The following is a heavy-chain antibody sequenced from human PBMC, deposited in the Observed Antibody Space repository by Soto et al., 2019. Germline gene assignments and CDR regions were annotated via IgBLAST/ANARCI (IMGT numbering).Heavy chain of an antibody. CDR1: GGSISRYY. CDR3: ARDRPGTYYYSMDV. Sequence: QVQLQQSGPGLVKPSETLSLTCSVSGGSISRYYWSWIRQPARKGLEWIGRISPSGSTNYNPSLNSRVTMSIDTSKNHCSRKLSSVTAADTAVYYCARDRPGTYYYSMDVWGQGTTVTVSS. CDR2: ISPSGST. V-gene: IGHV4-4*07. D-gene: IGHD1-1*01. J-gene: IGHJ6*02.